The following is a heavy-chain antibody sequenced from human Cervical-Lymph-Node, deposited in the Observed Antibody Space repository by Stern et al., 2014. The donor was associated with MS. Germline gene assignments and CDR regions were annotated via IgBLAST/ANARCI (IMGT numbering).Heavy chain of an antibody. CDR2: MKPSSGNT. CDR3: ARGGGVIITPLTS. CDR1: GYTFTDYD. J-gene: IGHJ5*02. D-gene: IGHD3-10*01. Sequence: QEQLVQSGAEVKKPGASVKVSCKASGYTFTDYDINWVRQTTGQGLEWMGWMKPSSGNTGYAQKFQGRVTMTRNTSISTAYMELSSLSSDDTAVYYCARGGGVIITPLTSWGQGTLVAVSS. V-gene: IGHV1-8*01.